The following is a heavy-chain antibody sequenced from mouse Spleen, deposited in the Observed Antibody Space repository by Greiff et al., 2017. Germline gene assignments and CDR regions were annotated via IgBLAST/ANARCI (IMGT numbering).Heavy chain of an antibody. CDR1: GYSITSGYY. CDR3: ARDLLGRGFAY. V-gene: IGHV3-6*01. CDR2: ISYDGSN. Sequence: EVQVVESGPGLVKPSQSLSLTCSVTGYSITSGYYWNWIRQFPGNKLEWMGYISYDGSNNYNPSLKNRISITRDTSKNQFFLKLNSVTTEDTATYYCARDLLGRGFAYWGQGTLVTVSA. D-gene: IGHD4-1*01. J-gene: IGHJ3*01.